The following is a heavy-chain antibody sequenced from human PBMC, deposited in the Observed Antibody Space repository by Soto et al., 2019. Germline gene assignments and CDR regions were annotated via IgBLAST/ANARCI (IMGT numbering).Heavy chain of an antibody. Sequence: SETLSLTCAVSGYSISSGYYWGWIRQPPGKGLEWIGSIYHSGSTYYNPSLKSRVTISVDTSKNQFSLKLSSVTAADTAVYYCAGGITMVRGVIAFDIWGQGTMVTVS. CDR1: GYSISSGYY. CDR2: IYHSGST. J-gene: IGHJ3*02. CDR3: AGGITMVRGVIAFDI. V-gene: IGHV4-38-2*01. D-gene: IGHD3-10*01.